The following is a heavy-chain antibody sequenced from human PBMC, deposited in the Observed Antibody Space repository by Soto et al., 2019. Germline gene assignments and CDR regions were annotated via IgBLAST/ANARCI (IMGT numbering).Heavy chain of an antibody. CDR3: ARGLVGATYRYYFDY. CDR2: IYTSGST. Sequence: SETLSLTCTVSGGSISSYYWSWIRQPAGKGLEWIGRIYTSGSTNYNPSLKSRVTMSVDTSKNQFSLKLSSVTAADTAVYYCARGLVGATYRYYFDYWGQGTLVTVSS. V-gene: IGHV4-4*07. D-gene: IGHD1-26*01. CDR1: GGSISSYY. J-gene: IGHJ4*02.